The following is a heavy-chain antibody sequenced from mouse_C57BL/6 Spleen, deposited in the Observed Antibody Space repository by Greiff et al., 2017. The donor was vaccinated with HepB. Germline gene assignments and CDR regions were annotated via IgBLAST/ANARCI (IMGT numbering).Heavy chain of an antibody. CDR1: GYTFTSYW. CDR2: IDPSDSYT. J-gene: IGHJ2*01. D-gene: IGHD4-1*01. V-gene: IGHV1-69*01. CDR3: ARKETGTGYYFDY. Sequence: VQLQQPGAELVMPGASVKLSCKASGYTFTSYWMHWVKQRPGQGLEWIGEIDPSDSYTNYNQKFKGKSTLTVDKSSSTAYMQLSSLTSEDSAVYYCARKETGTGYYFDYWGQGTTLTVSS.